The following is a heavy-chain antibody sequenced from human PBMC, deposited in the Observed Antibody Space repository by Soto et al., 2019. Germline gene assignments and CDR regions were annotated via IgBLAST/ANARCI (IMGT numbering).Heavy chain of an antibody. J-gene: IGHJ4*02. V-gene: IGHV4-30-2*01. D-gene: IGHD6-6*01. CDR3: ARVEQLGYFDY. CDR1: GGAIVSGGYS. Sequence: SETLSLTCAVSGGAIVSGGYSFIGIRQPPGKGLEWIGYIYHSGSTYYNPSLKSRVTISVDRSKNQFSLKLSSVTAADTAVYYCARVEQLGYFDYWGQGTLVTVSS. CDR2: IYHSGST.